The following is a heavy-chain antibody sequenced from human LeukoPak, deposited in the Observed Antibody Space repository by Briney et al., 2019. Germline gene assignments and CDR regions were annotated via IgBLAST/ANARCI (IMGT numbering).Heavy chain of an antibody. V-gene: IGHV3-30*03. CDR2: ISYDGSNK. CDR3: ARDVRRAAAGTMNY. D-gene: IGHD6-13*01. CDR1: GFTFSSCG. Sequence: GGSLRLSCAASGFTFSSCGMHGVRRAPGRGLEWGAVISYDGSNKYYADSVKDRFTISRDDSKNRLYLQMNSLRAEDKAVYFCARDVRRAAAGTMNYWGQGTLVTVSS. J-gene: IGHJ4*02.